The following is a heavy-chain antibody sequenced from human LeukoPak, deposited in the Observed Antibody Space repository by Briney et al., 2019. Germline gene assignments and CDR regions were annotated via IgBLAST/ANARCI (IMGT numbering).Heavy chain of an antibody. CDR2: ISSTSSTI. D-gene: IGHD5-12*01. CDR1: GFTFANYN. J-gene: IGHJ4*02. Sequence: PGGSLRLSCAASGFTFANYNFNWVRQAPGKGLEWVSYISSTSSTIYYADSMKGRFTISRDNSKNTLYLQMNSLRAEDTAVYYCAKDGSGYDYDYWGQGTLVTVSS. V-gene: IGHV3-48*01. CDR3: AKDGSGYDYDY.